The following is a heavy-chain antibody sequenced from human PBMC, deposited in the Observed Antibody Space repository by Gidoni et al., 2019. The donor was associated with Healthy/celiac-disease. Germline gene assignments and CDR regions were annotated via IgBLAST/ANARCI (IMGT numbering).Heavy chain of an antibody. CDR2: ISGSGGST. CDR1: GSIQSSYA. CDR3: AKGRSFGLSHDNWFDP. D-gene: IGHD3-9*01. V-gene: IGHV3-23*01. J-gene: IGHJ5*02. Sequence: LVGAEGSLSLSSSASGSIQSSYAMSWVRQAPGKGLEWVSAISGSGGSTYYADSVKGRFTISRDNSKNTLYLQMNSLRAEDTAVYYCAKGRSFGLSHDNWFDPWGQGTLVTVSS.